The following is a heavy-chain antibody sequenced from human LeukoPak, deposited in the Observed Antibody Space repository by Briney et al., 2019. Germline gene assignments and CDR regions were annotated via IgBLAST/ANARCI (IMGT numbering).Heavy chain of an antibody. Sequence: SETLSLTCTASGYSISSDYFWGWLRQPPGKVQGWIGSIYHSGSTYYNPSLKSRVTISVDTSKNQFSLKLSSVTAADTAVYYCARVEDDFWSGYFYYYYYMDVWGKGTTVTVSS. D-gene: IGHD3-3*01. J-gene: IGHJ6*03. CDR1: GYSISSDYF. CDR2: IYHSGST. V-gene: IGHV4-38-2*02. CDR3: ARVEDDFWSGYFYYYYYMDV.